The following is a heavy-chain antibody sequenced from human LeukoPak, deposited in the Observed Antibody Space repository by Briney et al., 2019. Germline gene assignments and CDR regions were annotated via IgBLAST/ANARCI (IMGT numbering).Heavy chain of an antibody. V-gene: IGHV4-59*02. CDR1: GDSVSNYY. Sequence: SETLSLTCTVSGDSVSNYYWSWIRQPPGKGLELIGFIYYTGSASNNPSLKSRVTISVDTSKNQFSLKLNSVTAADTAVYYCARAFNYDSSGYPGAWGQGTLVTVSS. J-gene: IGHJ5*02. CDR3: ARAFNYDSSGYPGA. CDR2: IYYTGSA. D-gene: IGHD3-22*01.